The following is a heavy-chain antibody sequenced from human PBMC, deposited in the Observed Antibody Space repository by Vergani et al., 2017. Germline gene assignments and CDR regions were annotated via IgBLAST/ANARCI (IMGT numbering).Heavy chain of an antibody. V-gene: IGHV4-31*03. J-gene: IGHJ4*02. CDR3: ARHGNGWYQRYYFDY. CDR1: GGSISSGGYY. D-gene: IGHD6-19*01. Sequence: QVQLQESGPGLVKPSQTLSLTCTVSGGSISSGGYYWSWIRQHPGKGLEWIGYIYYSGSTYYNPSLKSRVTISVDTSKNQFSLKLSSVTAADTAVYYCARHGNGWYQRYYFDYWGQGTLVTVSS. CDR2: IYYSGST.